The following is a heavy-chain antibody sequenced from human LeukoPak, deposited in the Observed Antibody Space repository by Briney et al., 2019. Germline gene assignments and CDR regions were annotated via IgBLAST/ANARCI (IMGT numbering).Heavy chain of an antibody. CDR3: ARAKILLSNYYYYMDV. V-gene: IGHV4-34*01. Sequence: IPSETLSLTCAVYGGSFSGYYWSWIRQLPGRGLEWIGEINHSGSTNYNPSLKSRVTISVDTSKNQFSLKLSSVTAADTAVYYCARAKILLSNYYYYMDVWGKGTTVTVSS. J-gene: IGHJ6*03. CDR2: INHSGST. CDR1: GGSFSGYY. D-gene: IGHD2/OR15-2a*01.